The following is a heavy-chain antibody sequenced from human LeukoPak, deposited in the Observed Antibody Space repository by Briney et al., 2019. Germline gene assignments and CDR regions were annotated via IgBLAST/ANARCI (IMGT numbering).Heavy chain of an antibody. J-gene: IGHJ4*02. CDR1: GFPFSVYG. V-gene: IGHV3-33*06. D-gene: IGHD6-13*01. CDR2: IWYDGTNK. CDR3: AKDRGSSWVLASFDS. Sequence: GGSLRLSCAASGFPFSVYGMHWVRQAPGKGLEWVALIWYDGTNKNYADSEKGRFTISRDNSQNTLYLQMNSLRSEDTAVYYCAKDRGSSWVLASFDSWGQGTQVTVSS.